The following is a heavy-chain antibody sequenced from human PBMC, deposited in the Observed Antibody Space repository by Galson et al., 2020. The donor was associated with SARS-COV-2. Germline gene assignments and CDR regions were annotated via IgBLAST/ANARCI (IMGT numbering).Heavy chain of an antibody. CDR3: AARGGILTGYDAFDI. D-gene: IGHD3-9*01. CDR2: IVVGTGTT. CDR1: GITFTSSS. Sequence: KISCKASGITFTSSSVWWVRQARGHGLEWVGWIVVGTGTTNYAQKFLERITITRDSSANTAFMELRGLRSDDTAVYYCAARGGILTGYDAFDIWGQGTMVNVSS. V-gene: IGHV1-58*01. J-gene: IGHJ3*02.